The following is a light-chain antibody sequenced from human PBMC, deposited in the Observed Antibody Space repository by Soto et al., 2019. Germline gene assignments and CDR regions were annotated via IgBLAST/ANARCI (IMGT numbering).Light chain of an antibody. CDR1: QGVGTW. Sequence: DIQMTQSPSSVSASVGDRVTITCRASQGVGTWLAWYQQKPGEAPRFLIYTAFTLHSGVPSRFSGSRSRTDVTLTITSPPPEDFATYYCQKGDSFPLTFGGGTKVEIK. J-gene: IGKJ4*01. CDR3: QKGDSFPLT. CDR2: TAF. V-gene: IGKV1-12*01.